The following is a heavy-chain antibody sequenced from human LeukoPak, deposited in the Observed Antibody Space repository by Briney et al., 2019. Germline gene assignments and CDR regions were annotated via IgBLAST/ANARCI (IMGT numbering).Heavy chain of an antibody. D-gene: IGHD2-21*02. CDR1: GGSISSGGYC. V-gene: IGHV4-30-2*01. Sequence: PSETLSLTCAVYGGSISSGGYCWGWLRQPPGTGLEWVGYIYDSGSTYYNPSLKSRVTISVDRSKNQFSLKLSSVTAADTAVYYCASVPYCGGDCYLQFFDYWGQGTLVTVSS. CDR3: ASVPYCGGDCYLQFFDY. CDR2: IYDSGST. J-gene: IGHJ4*02.